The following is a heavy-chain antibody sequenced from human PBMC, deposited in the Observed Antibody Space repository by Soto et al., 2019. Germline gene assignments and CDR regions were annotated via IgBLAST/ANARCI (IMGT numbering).Heavy chain of an antibody. CDR1: GGSFSGYY. J-gene: IGHJ6*02. D-gene: IGHD3-3*01. V-gene: IGHV4-34*01. CDR2: INHSGST. CDR3: ARGQTIFGVVALKGSYYGMDV. Sequence: SETLSLTCAVYGGSFSGYYWSWIRQPPGKGLEWIGEINHSGSTNYNPSLKSRVTISVDTSKKQFSLKLSSVTAADTAVYYCARGQTIFGVVALKGSYYGMDVWGQGTTVTVSS.